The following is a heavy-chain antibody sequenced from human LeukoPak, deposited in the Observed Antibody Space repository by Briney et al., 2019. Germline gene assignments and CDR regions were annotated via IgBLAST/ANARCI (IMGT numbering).Heavy chain of an antibody. D-gene: IGHD1-26*01. Sequence: PGGSLRLSCAASGFTFSTYTMNWVRQAPGKGLEWVSYISSSSSSIYYADSVKGRFTISRDNAKNSLYLQMNSLRAEDTAVYYCARDGLLVGATGVLGYWGQGTLVTVSS. CDR1: GFTFSTYT. J-gene: IGHJ4*02. CDR3: ARDGLLVGATGVLGY. V-gene: IGHV3-48*01. CDR2: ISSSSSSI.